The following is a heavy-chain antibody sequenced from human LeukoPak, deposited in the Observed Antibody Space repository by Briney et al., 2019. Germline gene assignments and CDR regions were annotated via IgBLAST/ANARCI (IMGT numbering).Heavy chain of an antibody. J-gene: IGHJ4*02. CDR1: GFTFTNFA. CDR2: VSASGGLT. V-gene: IGHV3-23*01. D-gene: IGHD3-22*01. Sequence: GGSLRLSCAASGFTFTNFAMGWVRQAPGKGLEWVSSVSASGGLTSYADSVKGRFTISRDNSKNTLYLQMNSLRADDTALYYCAKSRARRGATSGSIDYWGQGALVTVSS. CDR3: AKSRARRGATSGSIDY.